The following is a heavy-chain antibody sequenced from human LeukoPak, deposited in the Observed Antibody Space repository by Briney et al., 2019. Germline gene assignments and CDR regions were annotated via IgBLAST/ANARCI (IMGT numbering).Heavy chain of an antibody. Sequence: ASVKVSCKASGYTFTGYYMHWVRQAPAQGLEWIGWINPNSGGTNYAQKFQGRVTMTRDTAISTAYRELGRLRSDDTAVYYWARALVSVNKGVVYWGQGTLVTVSS. D-gene: IGHD4-17*01. CDR2: INPNSGGT. V-gene: IGHV1-2*02. CDR3: ARALVSVNKGVVY. J-gene: IGHJ4*02. CDR1: GYTFTGYY.